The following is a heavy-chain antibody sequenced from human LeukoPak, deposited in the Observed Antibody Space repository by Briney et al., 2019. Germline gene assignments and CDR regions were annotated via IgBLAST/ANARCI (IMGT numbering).Heavy chain of an antibody. CDR1: GDSVSSNSAA. Sequence: SQTLSLTCAISGDSVSSNSAAWNWIRQSPSRGLEWLGRTYYRSKWYNDYAVSVKSRITINPDTSKNQFSLQLNSVTPEDTAVYYCARAPPLIAAAGNWGPWFDPWGQGTLVTVSS. CDR2: TYYRSKWYN. J-gene: IGHJ5*02. D-gene: IGHD6-13*01. CDR3: ARAPPLIAAAGNWGPWFDP. V-gene: IGHV6-1*01.